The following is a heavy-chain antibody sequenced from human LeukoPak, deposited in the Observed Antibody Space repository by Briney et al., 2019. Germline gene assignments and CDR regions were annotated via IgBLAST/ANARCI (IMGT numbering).Heavy chain of an antibody. Sequence: GRSLRLSCAASGFTVSTAGFTFNNAWMSWVRQAPGKGLEWVSHIKSKSDGGTTDYGAPVKGRFTFSRDDSKNTVYLQMNSLKSEDADVYYCTTDLLDYSSQRTLVT. J-gene: IGHJ4*02. V-gene: IGHV3-15*01. CDR2: IKSKSDGGTT. CDR3: TTDLLDY. CDR1: GFTVSTAGFTFNNAW.